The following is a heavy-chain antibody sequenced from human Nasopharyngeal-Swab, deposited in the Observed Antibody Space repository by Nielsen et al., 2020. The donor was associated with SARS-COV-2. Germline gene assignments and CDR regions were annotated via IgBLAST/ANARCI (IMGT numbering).Heavy chain of an antibody. Sequence: LSLTCAASGFTFSDYYMSWIRQAPGKGLEWVSVIYSGGSSTYYADSVKGRFTISRDNSKNTLYLQMNSLRAEDTAVYYCAKVGYSSGWTGGYFDYWGQGTLVTVSS. D-gene: IGHD6-19*01. CDR3: AKVGYSSGWTGGYFDY. CDR1: GFTFSDYY. V-gene: IGHV3-23*03. J-gene: IGHJ4*02. CDR2: IYSGGSST.